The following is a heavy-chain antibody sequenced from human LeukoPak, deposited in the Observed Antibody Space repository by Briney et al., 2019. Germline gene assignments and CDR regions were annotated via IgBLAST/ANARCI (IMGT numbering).Heavy chain of an antibody. J-gene: IGHJ4*02. CDR3: ARFDYSLDYYGSGSYSDY. Sequence: ASVKVSCKASGYTFTNYGISWVRQAPGQGLEWMGWISGYNGNTNDAQKLQGRVTMTTDISTSTAYMELRSLRSDDTAVYYCARFDYSLDYYGSGSYSDYWGQGTLVTVSS. CDR1: GYTFTNYG. CDR2: ISGYNGNT. V-gene: IGHV1-18*01. D-gene: IGHD3-10*01.